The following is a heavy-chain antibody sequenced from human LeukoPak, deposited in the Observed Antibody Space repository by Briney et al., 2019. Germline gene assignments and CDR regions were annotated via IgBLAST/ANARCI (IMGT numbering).Heavy chain of an antibody. Sequence: SGTLSLTCAVSGDSITSDKWWTWVRQPPGKGLEWIGEIHHSKSSNYYPSLKSRVTISVDKSKNQFSLELNSVTAADTAVYYCAKVLRPYSSSILFDYWGQGTLVTVSS. V-gene: IGHV4-4*02. CDR2: IHHSKSS. CDR1: GDSITSDKW. J-gene: IGHJ4*02. CDR3: AKVLRPYSSSILFDY. D-gene: IGHD6-13*01.